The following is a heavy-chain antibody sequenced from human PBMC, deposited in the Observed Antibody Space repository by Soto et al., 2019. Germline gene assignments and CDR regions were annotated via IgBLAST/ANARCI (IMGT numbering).Heavy chain of an antibody. CDR3: ARDLRDYYGSGSPVYSYGMDV. J-gene: IGHJ6*02. D-gene: IGHD3-10*01. V-gene: IGHV3-30-3*01. Sequence: QVQLVESGGGVVQPGRSLRLSCAASGFTFSSYAMHWVRQAPGKGLEWVAVISYDGSNKYYADSVKGRFTISRDNSKNTLYLQMNSLRAEDTAVYYCARDLRDYYGSGSPVYSYGMDVWGQGTTVTVSS. CDR2: ISYDGSNK. CDR1: GFTFSSYA.